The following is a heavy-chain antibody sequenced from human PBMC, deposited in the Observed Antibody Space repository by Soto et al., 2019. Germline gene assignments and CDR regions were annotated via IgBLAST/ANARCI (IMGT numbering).Heavy chain of an antibody. CDR1: GFTFSSYG. J-gene: IGHJ6*02. Sequence: GGSLRLSCAASGFTFSSYGMHWVRQAPGKGLEWVAVISYDGSNKYYADSVKGRFTISRDNSKNTLYLQMNSLRAEDTAVYYCAKDRPWIQLWLVMDVWGQGTTVTVSS. V-gene: IGHV3-30*18. CDR2: ISYDGSNK. CDR3: AKDRPWIQLWLVMDV. D-gene: IGHD5-18*01.